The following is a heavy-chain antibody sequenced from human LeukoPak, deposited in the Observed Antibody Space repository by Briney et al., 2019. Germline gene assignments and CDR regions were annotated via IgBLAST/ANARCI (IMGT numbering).Heavy chain of an antibody. CDR2: IKGDGSDT. V-gene: IGHV3-74*01. CDR1: GITFSNYW. D-gene: IGHD3-22*01. Sequence: GGSLRLSCVVSGITFSNYWMHWVRQVPGKGLVWASRIKGDGSDTSYADSVKGRFTISRGNAKNTLYLQMNRLRAEDTAVYYCGKSLYFDSSGYLYEWGQGTLVTVSS. CDR3: GKSLYFDSSGYLYE. J-gene: IGHJ4*02.